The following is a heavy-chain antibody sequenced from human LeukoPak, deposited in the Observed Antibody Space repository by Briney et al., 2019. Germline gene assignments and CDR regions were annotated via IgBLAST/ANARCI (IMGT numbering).Heavy chain of an antibody. CDR1: GFTLSEYW. Sequence: GGALRLSCAASGFTLSEYWMNWVRHAPGKRPFWVSHISPEGRNLAYADSVKGRFTISRDSAKTTLYLEMSSLSGGDTAVYYCVRDGGGTTPYDCWGQGTLVSVSS. J-gene: IGHJ4*02. V-gene: IGHV3-74*01. CDR2: ISPEGRNL. D-gene: IGHD1-7*01. CDR3: VRDGGGTTPYDC.